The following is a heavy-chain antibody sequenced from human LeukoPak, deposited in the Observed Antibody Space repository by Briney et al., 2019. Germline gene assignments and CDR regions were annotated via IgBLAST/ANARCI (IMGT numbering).Heavy chain of an antibody. J-gene: IGHJ4*02. CDR3: ARDSNFELDY. CDR2: IRRKDHGGTP. Sequence: GGSLRLSCTTSGSTFGDYAMSWVRQAPGKGLEWVGFIRRKDHGGTPEHAASVKGRFTISRDDSKSIAYLQMNSLKTEDTAVYFCARDSNFELDYWGQGTQVTVSS. D-gene: IGHD3-9*01. V-gene: IGHV3-49*04. CDR1: GSTFGDYA.